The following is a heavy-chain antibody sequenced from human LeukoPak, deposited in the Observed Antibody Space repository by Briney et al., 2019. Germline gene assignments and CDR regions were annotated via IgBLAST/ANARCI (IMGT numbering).Heavy chain of an antibody. CDR1: GFTFSSYA. J-gene: IGHJ4*02. D-gene: IGHD6-13*01. CDR2: ISGSGGST. Sequence: GGSLRLSCAASGFTFSSYAMSWVRQAPGKGLEWVSAISGSGGSTYYADSVEGRLTISRDNSKNTLYLQMNSLRAEDTAVYYCAKDPGSSFDYWGQGTLVTVSS. V-gene: IGHV3-23*01. CDR3: AKDPGSSFDY.